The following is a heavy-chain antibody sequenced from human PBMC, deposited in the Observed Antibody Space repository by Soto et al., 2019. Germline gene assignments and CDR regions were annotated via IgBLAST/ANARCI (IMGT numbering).Heavy chain of an antibody. J-gene: IGHJ4*02. Sequence: PGGSLRLSCTASGFIFSDYVMAWVRQAPGEGLAWVSDISGSGANTHYADSVKGRFTISRDNSKNTLYLQINGLRAEDTAVYYCAKDRNFWSGYYTSFDYWGQGTLVTVSS. V-gene: IGHV3-23*01. CDR2: ISGSGANT. CDR1: GFIFSDYV. CDR3: AKDRNFWSGYYTSFDY. D-gene: IGHD3-3*01.